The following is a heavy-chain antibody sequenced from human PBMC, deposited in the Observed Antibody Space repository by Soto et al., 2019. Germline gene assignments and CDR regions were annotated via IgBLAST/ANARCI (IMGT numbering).Heavy chain of an antibody. Sequence: QVQMVESGGGVVQPGRSLRISCAASRLTLSNYVMHWVRQAPGKGLEWVAGISYDGSNTYYADSVTGLFTVSRDNSKNTLFLQMNSLRPEDTAVYYCAGGDYYYGLDVWGQGTTVTVS. J-gene: IGHJ6*02. CDR1: RLTLSNYV. CDR3: AGGDYYYGLDV. CDR2: ISYDGSNT. V-gene: IGHV3-30*03.